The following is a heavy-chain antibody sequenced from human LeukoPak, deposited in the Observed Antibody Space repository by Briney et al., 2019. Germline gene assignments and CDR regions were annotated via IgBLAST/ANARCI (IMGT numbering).Heavy chain of an antibody. V-gene: IGHV4-4*02. D-gene: IGHD3-9*01. Sequence: SSGTLSLTCAVSGASISSNNWWSWVRQPPGKGLEWIGEIHHSGSTSFNPSLKSRVTISVDKSKNQFSLKLSSVTAADTAVYYCARKTVTGFTYFDYWGQGTLVTVSS. CDR2: IHHSGST. CDR3: ARKTVTGFTYFDY. CDR1: GASISSNNW. J-gene: IGHJ4*02.